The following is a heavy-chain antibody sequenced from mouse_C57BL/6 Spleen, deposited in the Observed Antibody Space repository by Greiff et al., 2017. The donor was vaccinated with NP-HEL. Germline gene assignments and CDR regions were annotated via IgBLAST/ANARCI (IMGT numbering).Heavy chain of an antibody. D-gene: IGHD3-2*02. CDR1: GYAFSSYW. V-gene: IGHV1-80*01. J-gene: IGHJ3*01. Sequence: VQLQQSGAELVKPGASVKISCKASGYAFSSYWMNWVKQRPGKGLEWIGQIYPGDGDTNYNGKFKGKATLTADKSSSTAYMQLSSLTSEDSAVYFCARGSSGPAWFAYWGQGTLVTVSA. CDR3: ARGSSGPAWFAY. CDR2: IYPGDGDT.